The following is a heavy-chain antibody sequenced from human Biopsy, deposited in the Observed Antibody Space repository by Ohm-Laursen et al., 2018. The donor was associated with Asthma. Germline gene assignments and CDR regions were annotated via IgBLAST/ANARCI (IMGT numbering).Heavy chain of an antibody. J-gene: IGHJ6*02. V-gene: IGHV1-69*13. D-gene: IGHD5-12*01. Sequence: ASVKVSCKVSGDSFSNYAISWVRQAPGQGLEWMGGLIPVLGTPDHAQMFEGRVTITADESTSTAYMELSSLSSEDTAVYYCARGYSGSDRIVYYYSGLEVWGRGTTVTVSS. CDR2: LIPVLGTP. CDR3: ARGYSGSDRIVYYYSGLEV. CDR1: GDSFSNYA.